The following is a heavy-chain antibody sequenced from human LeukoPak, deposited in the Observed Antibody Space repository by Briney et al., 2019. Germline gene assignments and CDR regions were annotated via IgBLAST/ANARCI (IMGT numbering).Heavy chain of an antibody. D-gene: IGHD3-22*01. CDR2: ISSSGSTI. J-gene: IGHJ4*02. CDR1: GFIFSDYY. CDR3: ARNFYDSSGYYRIDS. Sequence: GGSLRLSCAASGFIFSDYYMDWVRQAPGKGLEWVSYISSSGSTISYAESVKGRFTVSRDNARNSVYLQMNSLRAEDTAVYYCARNFYDSSGYYRIDSWGQGTLVTVSS. V-gene: IGHV3-11*01.